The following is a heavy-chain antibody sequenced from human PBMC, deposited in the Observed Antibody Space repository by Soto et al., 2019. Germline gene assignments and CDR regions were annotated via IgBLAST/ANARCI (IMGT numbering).Heavy chain of an antibody. CDR2: INAGNGNT. D-gene: IGHD2-21*02. CDR1: GYTFTSYA. J-gene: IGHJ4*02. V-gene: IGHV1-3*05. Sequence: QVQLVQSGAEEKKPGASVKVSCKASGYTFTSYAMHWVRQAPGQRLEWMGWINAGNGNTKYSQKFQGRVTITKDTSDSTAYMELSSLRSEDTAVYYCARSIVVVTALDYWGQGTLVTVSS. CDR3: ARSIVVVTALDY.